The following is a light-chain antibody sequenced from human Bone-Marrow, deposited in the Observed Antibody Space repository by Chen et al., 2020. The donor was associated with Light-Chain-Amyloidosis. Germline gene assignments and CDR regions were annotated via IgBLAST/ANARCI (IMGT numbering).Light chain of an antibody. Sequence: QSALTQPASVSGSPGQSITISCTGTSSDVGGDNHVSWYQQHPDKAPILMIYEVTTLPSWVPDRFSRSKSNNTASLTISGLQTEDEADYFCSSYTITNTLVFGSGTRVTVL. CDR2: EVT. CDR3: SSYTITNTLV. J-gene: IGLJ1*01. CDR1: SSDVGGDNH. V-gene: IGLV2-14*01.